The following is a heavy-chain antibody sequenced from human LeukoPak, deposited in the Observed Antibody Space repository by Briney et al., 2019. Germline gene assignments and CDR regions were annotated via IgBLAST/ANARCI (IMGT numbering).Heavy chain of an antibody. CDR3: ARDPITMVRGVPIDY. CDR1: GYTFTSYA. D-gene: IGHD3-10*01. V-gene: IGHV1-3*01. Sequence: ASVKVSCKASGYTFTSYAMHWVRQAPGQRLEWMGWINAGNGNTKYSQKFQGRVTITRDTSASTAYVELSSLRSEDTAVYYCARDPITMVRGVPIDYWGQGTLVTVSS. CDR2: INAGNGNT. J-gene: IGHJ4*02.